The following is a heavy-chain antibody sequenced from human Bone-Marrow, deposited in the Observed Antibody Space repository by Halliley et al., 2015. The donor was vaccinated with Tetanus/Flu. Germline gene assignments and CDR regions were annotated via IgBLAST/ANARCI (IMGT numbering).Heavy chain of an antibody. J-gene: IGHJ4*02. CDR3: ASRSAIPV. CDR2: ITSSSTYT. D-gene: IGHD2-15*01. V-gene: IGHV3-11*03. Sequence: KGRGWVSFITSSSTYTKYADSLKGRFTISRDNAKNSLYLQMDSLRAEDTAVYYCASRSAIPVWGQGTPVSVSS.